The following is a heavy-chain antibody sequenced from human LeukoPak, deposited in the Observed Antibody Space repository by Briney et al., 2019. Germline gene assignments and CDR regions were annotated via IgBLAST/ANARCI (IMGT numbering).Heavy chain of an antibody. CDR2: INPNSGGT. Sequence: ASVKVSCKASGYTFTGYYMHWVRQAPGQGLEWMGWINPNSGGTNYAQKFQGRVTMTRNTSISTAYMELSRLRSDDTAVYYCGRGWELPNWFDPWGQGTLVTVSS. V-gene: IGHV1-2*02. D-gene: IGHD1-26*01. CDR3: GRGWELPNWFDP. J-gene: IGHJ5*02. CDR1: GYTFTGYY.